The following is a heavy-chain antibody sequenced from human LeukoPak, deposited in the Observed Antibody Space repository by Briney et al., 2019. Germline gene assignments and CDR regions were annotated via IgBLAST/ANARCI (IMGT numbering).Heavy chain of an antibody. Sequence: SRINSDGSSTSYADSVKGRFTISRDNAKNTLYLQMNSLRAEDTAVYYCARDYYDSSGSLDYWGQGTLVTVSS. CDR3: ARDYYDSSGSLDY. J-gene: IGHJ4*02. CDR2: INSDGSST. V-gene: IGHV3-74*01. D-gene: IGHD3-22*01.